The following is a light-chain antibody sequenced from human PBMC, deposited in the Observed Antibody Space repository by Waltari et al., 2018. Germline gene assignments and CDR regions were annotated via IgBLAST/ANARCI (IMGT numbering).Light chain of an antibody. CDR2: YKSDSDK. Sequence: QAVLTQPSSLSASPGASASLTCTLRSGINVGPYRIYWYQQRPGSPPQYLQGYKSDSDKQQGSGVPSRFSGSKDASANAGILLISGLQSEDEADYYCMIWHNSDVVFGGGTKLTVL. J-gene: IGLJ2*01. CDR1: SGINVGPYR. CDR3: MIWHNSDVV. V-gene: IGLV5-45*03.